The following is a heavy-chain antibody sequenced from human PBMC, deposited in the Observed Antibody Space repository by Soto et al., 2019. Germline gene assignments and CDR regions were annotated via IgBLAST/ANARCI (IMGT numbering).Heavy chain of an antibody. CDR2: IDPSDSYT. Sequence: GESLKISCNGSGYSFTSYWITWVRQMPWKGLEWMGRIDPSDSYTTYSPSFQGHVTISIDKSISTAYLQWSSLKASDTAMYYCARHSGPYSSTSAVGYWGQGTLVTVSS. D-gene: IGHD5-18*01. CDR1: GYSFTSYW. CDR3: ARHSGPYSSTSAVGY. V-gene: IGHV5-10-1*01. J-gene: IGHJ4*02.